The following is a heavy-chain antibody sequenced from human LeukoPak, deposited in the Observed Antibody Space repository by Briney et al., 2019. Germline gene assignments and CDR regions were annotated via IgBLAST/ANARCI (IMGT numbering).Heavy chain of an antibody. D-gene: IGHD6-6*01. Sequence: GGSLRLSCAASGFTFASFAMAWVRQAPGKGLEWVSAIGGSADYTFYADSVKGRFTISRDNSKNTLYLQMNGLRVEDTAVYYCAREKSISSGGDYWGQGTLVTVSS. CDR2: IGGSADYT. CDR3: AREKSISSGGDY. CDR1: GFTFASFA. J-gene: IGHJ4*02. V-gene: IGHV3-23*01.